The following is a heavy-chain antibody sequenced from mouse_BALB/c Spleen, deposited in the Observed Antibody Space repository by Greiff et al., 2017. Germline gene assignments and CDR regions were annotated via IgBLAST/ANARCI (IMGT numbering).Heavy chain of an antibody. V-gene: IGHV1-31*01. CDR3: ARGNGYYSAMDY. CDR1: GYSFTGYY. D-gene: IGHD1-2*01. J-gene: IGHJ4*01. Sequence: EVQLQQSGPELVKPGASVKISCKASGYSFTGYYMHWVKQSHVKSLEWIGRINPYNGATSYNQNFKDKASLTVDKSSSTAYMELHSLTSEDSAVYYCARGNGYYSAMDYWGQGTSVTVSS. CDR2: INPYNGAT.